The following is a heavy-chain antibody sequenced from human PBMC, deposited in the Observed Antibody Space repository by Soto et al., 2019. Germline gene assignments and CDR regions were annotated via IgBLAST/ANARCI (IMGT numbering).Heavy chain of an antibody. J-gene: IGHJ3*02. Sequence: QITLKESGPPLVKVTQTLTLTCTFSGFSLSTSGVGVGWIRQPPGKALEWLALIYWDDDKRYSPSLNSRLTIXKXXSQNQVVLTMTNMDPVDTATYFCAHGPTVAGAFDIWGQGTMVTVSS. D-gene: IGHD4-17*01. CDR1: GFSLSTSGVG. CDR3: AHGPTVAGAFDI. CDR2: IYWDDDK. V-gene: IGHV2-5*02.